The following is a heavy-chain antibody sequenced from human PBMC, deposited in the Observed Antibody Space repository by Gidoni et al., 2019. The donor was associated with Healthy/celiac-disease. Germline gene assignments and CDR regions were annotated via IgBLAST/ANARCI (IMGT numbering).Heavy chain of an antibody. J-gene: IGHJ3*01. V-gene: IGHV3-23*01. D-gene: IGHD1-26*01. CDR3: AKGGGASTSRYGST. Sequence: FTISRDNSENTLYLQMNSLTAEDTAVYYCAKGGGASTSRYGSTWGQGTVVTVSS.